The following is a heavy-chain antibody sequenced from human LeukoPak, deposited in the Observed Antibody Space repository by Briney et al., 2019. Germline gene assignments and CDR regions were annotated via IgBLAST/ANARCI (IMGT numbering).Heavy chain of an antibody. D-gene: IGHD1-26*01. Sequence: GRSLRLSCAASGFTFSSYAMHWVRHAPGKGLEWVAFISYDGSNKYYADSVKGRFTISRDNSKNTLYLQMNSLRAEDTAVYYCARDGIRFYYYGMDVWGQGTTVTVSS. V-gene: IGHV3-30*04. CDR2: ISYDGSNK. CDR3: ARDGIRFYYYGMDV. CDR1: GFTFSSYA. J-gene: IGHJ6*02.